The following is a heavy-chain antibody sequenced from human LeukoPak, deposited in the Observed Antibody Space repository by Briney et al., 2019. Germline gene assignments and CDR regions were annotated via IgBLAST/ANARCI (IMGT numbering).Heavy chain of an antibody. Sequence: PGGSLRLSCAASGFTVSSNYMSWVRQAPGKGLEWVSMIRSDTGTDYADSVKGRFTISRDSSNNTLFLQMNSLRAEDTAVYYCARSGNYDSFDIWAQGKRVP. CDR3: ARSGNYDSFDI. CDR2: IRSDTGT. V-gene: IGHV3-66*01. D-gene: IGHD1-26*01. CDR1: GFTVSSNY. J-gene: IGHJ3*02.